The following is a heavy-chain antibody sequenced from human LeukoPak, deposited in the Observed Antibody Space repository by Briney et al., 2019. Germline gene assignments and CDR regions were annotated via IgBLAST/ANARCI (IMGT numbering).Heavy chain of an antibody. Sequence: SETLSLTCTVSGGSISSSSYYWGWIRQPPGKGLEWIGSIYYSGSTYYNPSLKSRVTMSVDTSKNQFSLKLSSVTAADTAVYYCARHGVNWFDPWGQGTLVTVSS. CDR1: GGSISSSSYY. CDR2: IYYSGST. D-gene: IGHD3-16*01. CDR3: ARHGVNWFDP. J-gene: IGHJ5*02. V-gene: IGHV4-39*01.